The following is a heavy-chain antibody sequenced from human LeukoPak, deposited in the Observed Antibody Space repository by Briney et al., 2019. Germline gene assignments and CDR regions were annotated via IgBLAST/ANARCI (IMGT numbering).Heavy chain of an antibody. V-gene: IGHV1-69*05. Sequence: SVKVSCKASGGTFSSYAISWVRQAPGQGLEWMGRIIPIFGTANYAQKFQGRVTITTDVSTSTAYMELSSLRSEDTAVYYCARDPDGYSGYDIFVAFDIWGQGTMVTVPS. CDR2: IIPIFGTA. CDR1: GGTFSSYA. J-gene: IGHJ3*02. CDR3: ARDPDGYSGYDIFVAFDI. D-gene: IGHD5-12*01.